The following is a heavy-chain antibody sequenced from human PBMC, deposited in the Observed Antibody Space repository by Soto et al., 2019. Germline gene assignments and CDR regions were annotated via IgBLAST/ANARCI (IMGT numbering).Heavy chain of an antibody. CDR2: INHSGST. CDR1: GGSFSGYY. J-gene: IGHJ3*02. D-gene: IGHD1-26*01. V-gene: IGHV4-34*01. Sequence: TSETLSLTCAVYGGSFSGYYWSWIRQPPGKGLEWIGEINHSGSTNYNPSLKSRVTISVDTSKNQFSLKLSSVTAADTAVYYCARVTRIVGATTPGSDAFDICGQGTMVTVSS. CDR3: ARVTRIVGATTPGSDAFDI.